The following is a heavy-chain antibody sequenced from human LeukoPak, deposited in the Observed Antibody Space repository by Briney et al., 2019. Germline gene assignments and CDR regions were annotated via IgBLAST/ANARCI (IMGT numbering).Heavy chain of an antibody. J-gene: IGHJ4*02. V-gene: IGHV3-15*01. CDR3: TTGPRGSDY. D-gene: IGHD3-16*01. Sequence: GGSLRLSCAASGFTFSNAWMSWVRQAPGKGLEWVGRIKSKTDYGTTDYAAPVKGRFTISRDGSKNTLYLQMNSLKTEDTAVYYCTTGPRGSDYWGQGTLVTVSS. CDR1: GFTFSNAW. CDR2: IKSKTDYGTT.